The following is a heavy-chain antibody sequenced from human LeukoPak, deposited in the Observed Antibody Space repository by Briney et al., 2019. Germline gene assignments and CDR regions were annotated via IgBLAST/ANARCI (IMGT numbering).Heavy chain of an antibody. J-gene: IGHJ4*02. D-gene: IGHD6-13*01. CDR3: ANRLRYSDSWYYFEY. CDR1: GFTFNNFA. Sequence: GGSLRLSCAASGFTFNNFAVSWVRQAPGKGLEWVSVISAGGGTTHYADSVKGRFTISRDNPKNTLHLQMNSLRAEDTAVYYCANRLRYSDSWYYFEYWGQGTLVTVSS. V-gene: IGHV3-23*01. CDR2: ISAGGGTT.